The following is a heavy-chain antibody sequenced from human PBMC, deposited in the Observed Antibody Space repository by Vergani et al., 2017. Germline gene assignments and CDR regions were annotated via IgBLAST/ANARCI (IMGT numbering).Heavy chain of an antibody. J-gene: IGHJ4*02. Sequence: VQLVESGGGVVQPGRSLRLSCAASRFTFSSYAMHWVRQAPGKGLEWVSAISGSGGITYYADSVKGRFTISRDNSKNTLYLQMNSLRAEDTAVYYCAKDLRYDYGGDDDYWGQGTLVTVSS. CDR2: ISGSGGIT. D-gene: IGHD4-23*01. CDR1: RFTFSSYA. CDR3: AKDLRYDYGGDDDY. V-gene: IGHV3-23*04.